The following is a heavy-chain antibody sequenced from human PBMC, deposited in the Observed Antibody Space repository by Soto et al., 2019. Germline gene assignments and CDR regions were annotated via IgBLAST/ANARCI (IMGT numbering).Heavy chain of an antibody. J-gene: IGHJ4*02. CDR1: GGSIGNSY. D-gene: IGHD6-13*01. Sequence: QVQLQESGPGLVKPSETLSLTCTVSGGSIGNSYWSWIRQSPGKGLAWIGYIYYSGSSNYNPSLKSRVSISVDTTKSQFSLKLSSVTAADTAVYYCARHSSSWPIFDYWGQGTLVIVSS. CDR2: IYYSGSS. CDR3: ARHSSSWPIFDY. V-gene: IGHV4-59*08.